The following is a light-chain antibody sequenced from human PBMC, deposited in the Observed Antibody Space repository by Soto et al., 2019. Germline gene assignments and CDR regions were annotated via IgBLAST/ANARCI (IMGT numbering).Light chain of an antibody. CDR3: QQYNSYRA. J-gene: IGKJ1*01. Sequence: DIQMTQSPSTLSASVGDRVTITCRASQIISTWLAWHQQKPGKAPKLLISKASSLESGVPSRFSGSGSGTEFTLTISSLQPDDFATYYCQQYNSYRAFGQGTKVDI. V-gene: IGKV1-5*03. CDR2: KAS. CDR1: QIISTW.